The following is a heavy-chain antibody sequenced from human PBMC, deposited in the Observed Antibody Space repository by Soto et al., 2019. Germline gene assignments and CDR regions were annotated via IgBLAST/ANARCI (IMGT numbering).Heavy chain of an antibody. Sequence: QVQLVQSGAEVKKPGSSVKVSCKASGGTFSSYTISWVRQAPGQGLEWMGRIIPILGIANYAQKFQGRVTITADKSTSTAYMELSSLRSEDTAVYYCARVGEMTDLDYWGQGTLVTVSS. CDR1: GGTFSSYT. V-gene: IGHV1-69*02. CDR2: IIPILGIA. J-gene: IGHJ4*02. D-gene: IGHD1-26*01. CDR3: ARVGEMTDLDY.